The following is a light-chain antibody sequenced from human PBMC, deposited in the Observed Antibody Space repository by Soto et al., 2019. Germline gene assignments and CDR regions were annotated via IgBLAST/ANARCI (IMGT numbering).Light chain of an antibody. CDR3: QQVKSYPRT. CDR1: QGITNN. V-gene: IGKV1-9*01. Sequence: DIHLTQSPSFLSASVGDRVTITCRASQGITNNLAWYQQKPGKPPTLLINEEYTLHSGVPSSFSGSGSGTEFTLTLGSLQPDDFATYYCQQVKSYPRTFGGGTKLEIK. J-gene: IGKJ4*01. CDR2: EEY.